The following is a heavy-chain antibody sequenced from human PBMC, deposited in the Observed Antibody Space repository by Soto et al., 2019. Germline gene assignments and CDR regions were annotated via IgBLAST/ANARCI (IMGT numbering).Heavy chain of an antibody. J-gene: IGHJ6*02. CDR2: ISGRGSGT. Sequence: EVQLLESGGGLVQPGGSLRLSCAASGFTFTNYAMNWVRQAPGKGLEWVSSISGRGSGTYYADSVKGRFTISRDNSKNTLFLQMNSLRAEDTAVYHCAKDHYDSSGNYSPFYYGMDIWGQGTTVTVSS. CDR3: AKDHYDSSGNYSPFYYGMDI. V-gene: IGHV3-23*01. D-gene: IGHD3-22*01. CDR1: GFTFTNYA.